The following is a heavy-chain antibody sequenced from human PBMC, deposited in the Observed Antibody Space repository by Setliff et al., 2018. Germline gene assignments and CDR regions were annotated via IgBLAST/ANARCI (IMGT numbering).Heavy chain of an antibody. CDR1: GGSISPYF. Sequence: SETLSLTCTVSGGSISPYFWSWIRQPPGKGLEWIGYIYHNGNTNFNPSLKTRVTMSVDTSKNQFALNLRSVTAADTAVYYGVRDRTAYSYGLDVWGQGTTVTVSS. D-gene: IGHD5-18*01. J-gene: IGHJ6*02. V-gene: IGHV4-59*01. CDR2: IYHNGNT. CDR3: VRDRTAYSYGLDV.